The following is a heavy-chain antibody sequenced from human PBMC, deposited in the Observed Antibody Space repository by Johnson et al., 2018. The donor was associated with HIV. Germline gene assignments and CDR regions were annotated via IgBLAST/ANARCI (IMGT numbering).Heavy chain of an antibody. J-gene: IGHJ3*02. V-gene: IGHV3-11*04. D-gene: IGHD3-3*01. Sequence: QVQLVESGGGLVQPGGSLKLACAASAVSGFSVSSNYMSWIRQAPGKGLEWISYMSSSGSTIYHAESVKGRFTISRDNAKNSLYLQMNSLRVEDTAVYYCAREQATLFFRASGAAFNIWGQGTTVTVSS. CDR2: MSSSGSTI. CDR3: AREQATLFFRASGAAFNI. CDR1: AVSGFSVSSNY.